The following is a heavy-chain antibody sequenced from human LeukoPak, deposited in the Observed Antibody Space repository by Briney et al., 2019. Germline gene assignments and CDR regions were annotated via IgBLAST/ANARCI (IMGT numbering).Heavy chain of an antibody. V-gene: IGHV3-53*01. Sequence: PGGSLRLSCAASGFTVSSNYMSWVRQAPGKELEWVSVIYSGGSTYYADSVKGRFTISRDNSKNTLYLQMNSLRAEDTAVYYCARDRGGAAAGTWIFDYWGQGTLVTVSS. D-gene: IGHD6-13*01. CDR1: GFTVSSNY. CDR3: ARDRGGAAAGTWIFDY. J-gene: IGHJ4*02. CDR2: IYSGGST.